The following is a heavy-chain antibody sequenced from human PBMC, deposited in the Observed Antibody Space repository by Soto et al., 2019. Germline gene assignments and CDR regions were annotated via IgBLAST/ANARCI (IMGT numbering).Heavy chain of an antibody. CDR1: GGSVSSGSYY. V-gene: IGHV4-61*01. CDR3: ARGVFFLGWLPPTFDY. D-gene: IGHD3-3*01. CDR2: IYYSGST. Sequence: PSQTLSLTSTVSGGSVSSGSYYWSWIRQPPGKGLEWIGYIYYSGSTNYNPSLKSRVTISVDTSKNQFSLKLSSVTAADTAVYYCARGVFFLGWLPPTFDYWGQGTLVTVSS. J-gene: IGHJ4*02.